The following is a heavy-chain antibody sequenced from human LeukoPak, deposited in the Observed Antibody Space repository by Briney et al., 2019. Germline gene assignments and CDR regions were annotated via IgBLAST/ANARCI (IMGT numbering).Heavy chain of an antibody. CDR2: ISYDGSNK. D-gene: IGHD3-3*01. CDR3: ARAFDFWSGHAAFDY. J-gene: IGHJ4*02. Sequence: GGSLRLSCAASGFTFSSYAMHWVRQAPGKGLEWVAVISYDGSNKYYADSVKGRFTISRDNSKNTLYLQMNSLRAEDTAVYYCARAFDFWSGHAAFDYWGQGTLVTVSS. CDR1: GFTFSSYA. V-gene: IGHV3-30*04.